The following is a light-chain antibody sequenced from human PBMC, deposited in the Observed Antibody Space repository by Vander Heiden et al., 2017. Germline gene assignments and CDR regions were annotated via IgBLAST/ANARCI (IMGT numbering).Light chain of an antibody. V-gene: IGKV1-39*01. CDR3: QQSYSSLT. Sequence: DIHMTHSPSSLSASVGDRVTITCRASQSISSYLNWYQQKPGKAPKLLIYAASSLQSGVPSRFSGSGSGTDFTLTISSLQPEDFATYYCQQSYSSLTFGGGTKVEIK. J-gene: IGKJ4*01. CDR1: QSISSY. CDR2: AAS.